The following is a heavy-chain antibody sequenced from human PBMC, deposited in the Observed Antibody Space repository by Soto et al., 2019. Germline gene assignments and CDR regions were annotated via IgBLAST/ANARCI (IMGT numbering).Heavy chain of an antibody. Sequence: EVQLLESGGGLVQPGGSLRLSCAVSRFTFSTYAMGWVRQAPGKGLEWVSNISGSGGRTYYADSVKGRFTISRDNSKNTLYLQMNSLRAEDTAVYYCAKIAGAVACTVYGYWGQGTLVTVSS. CDR3: AKIAGAVACTVYGY. J-gene: IGHJ4*02. D-gene: IGHD6-19*01. CDR1: RFTFSTYA. V-gene: IGHV3-23*01. CDR2: ISGSGGRT.